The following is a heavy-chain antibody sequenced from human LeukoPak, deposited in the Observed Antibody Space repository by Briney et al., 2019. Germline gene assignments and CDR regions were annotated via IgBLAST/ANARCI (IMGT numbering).Heavy chain of an antibody. Sequence: GGPLRLSCAASGFTFSSYATSWVRQAPGKGLEWVSAISGSGGSTYYADSVKGRFTISRDNSKNTLYLQMNSLRAEDTAVYYCAKDFGYSYGYDYWGQGTLVTVSS. CDR2: ISGSGGST. D-gene: IGHD5-18*01. CDR3: AKDFGYSYGYDY. V-gene: IGHV3-23*01. CDR1: GFTFSSYA. J-gene: IGHJ4*02.